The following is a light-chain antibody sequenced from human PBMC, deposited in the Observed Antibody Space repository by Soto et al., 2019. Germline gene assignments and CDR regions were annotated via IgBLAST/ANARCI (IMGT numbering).Light chain of an antibody. CDR2: GAS. V-gene: IGKV3-20*01. CDR3: QQYGSSPLT. J-gene: IGKJ4*01. Sequence: EIVLTQSPGTLSLSPGERATLSCRASQSVSSSYLAWYQQKPGQAPRLLIYGASSRATGIPDRFSGRWSGTDFTLTISRLEPEDFAVYYCQQYGSSPLTFVGGTKVEIK. CDR1: QSVSSSY.